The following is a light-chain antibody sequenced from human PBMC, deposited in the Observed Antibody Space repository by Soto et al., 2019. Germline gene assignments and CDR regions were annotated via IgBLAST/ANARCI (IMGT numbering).Light chain of an antibody. V-gene: IGKV3-15*01. J-gene: IGKJ5*01. Sequence: IVLTQSPGTLSLSPGERATLSCRASQSVSSNLAWYQQKPGQAPRLLIYGASTRATGIPARFSGSGSGTEFTLTISSLQSEDFAVYYCHQYDNWPKTFGQGTRLEIK. CDR2: GAS. CDR1: QSVSSN. CDR3: HQYDNWPKT.